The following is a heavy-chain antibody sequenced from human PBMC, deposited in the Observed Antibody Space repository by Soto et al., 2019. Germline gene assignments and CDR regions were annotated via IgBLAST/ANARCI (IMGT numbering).Heavy chain of an antibody. CDR2: IYYSGST. CDR3: ARTTRGAFDI. CDR1: GGSISSYY. J-gene: IGHJ3*02. D-gene: IGHD1-1*01. Sequence: ETLSLTCTVSGGSISSYYWSWIRQPPGKGLEWIGYIYYSGSTNYNPSLKSRVTISVDTSKNQFSLKLSSVTAADTAVYYCARTTRGAFDIWGQGTMVTVSS. V-gene: IGHV4-59*01.